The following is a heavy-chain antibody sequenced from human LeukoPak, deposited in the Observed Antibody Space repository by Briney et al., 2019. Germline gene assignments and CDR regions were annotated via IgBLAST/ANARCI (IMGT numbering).Heavy chain of an antibody. V-gene: IGHV1-18*01. J-gene: IGHJ6*03. CDR2: ISAYNGNT. CDR3: ARVVVLWFGELIYYYYYMDV. CDR1: GYTFTSYG. D-gene: IGHD3-10*01. Sequence: ASVKVSCKASGYTFTSYGISWVRQAPGQGLGWMGCISAYNGNTNYAQKLQGRVTMTTDTSTSTAYMELRSLRSDDTAVYYCARVVVLWFGELIYYYYYMDVWGKGTTVTVSS.